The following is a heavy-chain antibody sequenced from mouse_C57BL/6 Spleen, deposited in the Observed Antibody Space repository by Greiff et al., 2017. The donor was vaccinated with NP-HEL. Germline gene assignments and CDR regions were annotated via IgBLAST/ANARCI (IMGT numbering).Heavy chain of an antibody. CDR3: ARDYYGSRGAMDY. Sequence: EVMLVESGGGLVQPGGSLSLSCAASGFTFTDYYMSWVRQPPGKALEWLGFIRNKANGYTTEYSASVKGRFTISRDNSQSILYLQMNALRAEDSATYYCARDYYGSRGAMDYWGQGTSVTVSS. CDR1: GFTFTDYY. J-gene: IGHJ4*01. CDR2: IRNKANGYTT. V-gene: IGHV7-3*01. D-gene: IGHD1-1*01.